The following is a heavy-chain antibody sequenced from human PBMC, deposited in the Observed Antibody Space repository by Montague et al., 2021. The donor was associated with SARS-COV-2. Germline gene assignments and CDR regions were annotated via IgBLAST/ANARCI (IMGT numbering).Heavy chain of an antibody. CDR2: ILPKTNGETT. CDR1: GFTFNNAW. J-gene: IGHJ1*01. CDR3: TDYASGTSWH. V-gene: IGHV3-15*01. Sequence: PLRLSCAGSGFTFNNAWMSWVRQAPGKGLEWVGRILPKTNGETTDYAAPVRGRFTISRDDSTNTLYLQMYSLETDDTAVYYCTDYASGTSWHWGQGTLVTVSS. D-gene: IGHD3-10*01.